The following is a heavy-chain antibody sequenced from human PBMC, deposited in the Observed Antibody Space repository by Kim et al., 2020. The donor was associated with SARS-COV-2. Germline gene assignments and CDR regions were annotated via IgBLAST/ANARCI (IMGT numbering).Heavy chain of an antibody. Sequence: GGSLRLSCAASGFTFSSYAMSWVRQAPGKGLEWVSVIYSGGSSTYYADSVKGRFTISRDNSKNTLYLQMNSLRAEDTAVYYCAKDRPVYNWNDRGDYYYYGMDVWGQGTTVTVSS. CDR1: GFTFSSYA. CDR2: IYSGGSST. V-gene: IGHV3-23*03. J-gene: IGHJ6*02. D-gene: IGHD1-1*01. CDR3: AKDRPVYNWNDRGDYYYYGMDV.